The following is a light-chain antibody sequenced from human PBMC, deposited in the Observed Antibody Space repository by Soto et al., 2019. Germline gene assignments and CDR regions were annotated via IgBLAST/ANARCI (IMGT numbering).Light chain of an antibody. V-gene: IGLV2-8*01. CDR3: SSYADSISVL. Sequence: QSALTQPPSASGSPGQSVTISCTGTSSDVGAYNYVSWYQQHPGKAPKLMIYEVTKRPSGVPDRFSGSKSGNTASLTVSGLQAEDEADYYCSSYADSISVLFGGGTTVTVL. CDR1: SSDVGAYNY. J-gene: IGLJ3*02. CDR2: EVT.